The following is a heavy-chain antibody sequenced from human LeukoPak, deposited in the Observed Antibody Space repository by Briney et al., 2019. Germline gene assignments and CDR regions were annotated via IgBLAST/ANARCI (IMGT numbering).Heavy chain of an antibody. CDR2: INHSGST. V-gene: IGHV4-34*01. D-gene: IGHD3-3*01. J-gene: IGHJ4*02. Sequence: SETPSLTCAVYGGSFSGYYWSWIRQPPGKGLEWIGEINHSGSTNYNPSLKSRVTIPVDTSKNQFSLKLSSVTAADTAVYYCAREIPYDFWSGYYNNHFDYWGQGTLVTAS. CDR1: GGSFSGYY. CDR3: AREIPYDFWSGYYNNHFDY.